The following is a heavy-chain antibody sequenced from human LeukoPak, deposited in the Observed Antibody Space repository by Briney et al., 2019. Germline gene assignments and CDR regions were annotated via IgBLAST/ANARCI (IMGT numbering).Heavy chain of an antibody. CDR3: ARESHVTREDY. CDR2: ISANDGNT. J-gene: IGHJ4*02. V-gene: IGHV1-18*01. Sequence: ASVKVSCKASGYTFTSYGISWVRQAPGQGLEWMGWISANDGNTDYQQKLQGRVTMTTDTSTSTAYMELRSLRSDDTAVYYCARESHVTREDYWGQGTLVTVSS. D-gene: IGHD3-10*01. CDR1: GYTFTSYG.